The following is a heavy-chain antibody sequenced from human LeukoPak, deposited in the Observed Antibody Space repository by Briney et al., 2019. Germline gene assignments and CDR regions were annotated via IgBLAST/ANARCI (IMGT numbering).Heavy chain of an antibody. CDR3: ARELLHFKQREEMATSDY. J-gene: IGHJ4*02. CDR1: GYTFTGYY. D-gene: IGHD3-22*01. V-gene: IGHV1-2*02. Sequence: ASVNVSCMASGYTFTGYYMHWVRQAPGQGLAGMGWINPNSGGTNYAQKFQGRVTMTRYRSISTAYMELRRLRSDDTAVYYCARELLHFKQREEMATSDYWGQGTLVTVSS. CDR2: INPNSGGT.